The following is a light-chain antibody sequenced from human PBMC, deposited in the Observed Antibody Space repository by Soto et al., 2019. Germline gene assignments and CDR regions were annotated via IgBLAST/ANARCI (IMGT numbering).Light chain of an antibody. J-gene: IGKJ5*01. CDR3: QQRNVWPPIT. CDR2: DST. V-gene: IGKV3-11*01. Sequence: VFTQSPATLSLSPCERSTLSLRASQSIHTSLAWYQQKPGQPPRLVVYDSTLRANGVPDRFGGSRSGTEFTLTINNLEPEDFAVYYCQQRNVWPPITFGQGTRLEIK. CDR1: QSIHTS.